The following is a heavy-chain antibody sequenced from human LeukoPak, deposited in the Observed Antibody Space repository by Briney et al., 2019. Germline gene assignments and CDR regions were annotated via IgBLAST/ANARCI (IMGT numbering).Heavy chain of an antibody. V-gene: IGHV3-23*01. CDR2: ISISGTKT. CDR3: AKVYTTMVISDRFDY. CDR1: EFDFSTHA. D-gene: IGHD5-18*01. J-gene: IGHJ4*02. Sequence: PGGSLRLSCAASEFDFSTHAMTWVRQAPGKGLEWVSAISISGTKTYYADSVKGRFTISRDNSKNTLYLQMYSLRAEDTAVYYCAKVYTTMVISDRFDYWGQGTLVTVSS.